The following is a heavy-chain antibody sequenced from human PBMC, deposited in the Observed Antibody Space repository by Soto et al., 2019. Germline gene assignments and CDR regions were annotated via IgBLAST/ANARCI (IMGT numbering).Heavy chain of an antibody. CDR1: GFSFSDYW. CDR3: AKDYHDAASHY. Sequence: GGSLRLSCAASGFSFSDYWMHWVRQAPGRGLVWVGRINREGSISNYADSVKGRFTITRDNAKNTVYLQMNSLRAEDTATYYCAKDYHDAASHYWGQGTLVTVSS. V-gene: IGHV3-74*01. CDR2: INREGSIS. D-gene: IGHD3-16*01. J-gene: IGHJ4*02.